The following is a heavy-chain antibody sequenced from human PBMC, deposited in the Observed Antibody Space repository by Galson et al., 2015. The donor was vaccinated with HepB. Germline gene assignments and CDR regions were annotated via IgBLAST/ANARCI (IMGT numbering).Heavy chain of an antibody. Sequence: SLRLSCAASGFTFSDYYMSWIRQAPGKGLEWVSYINSSSYTNYADSVKGRFTISRDNAKKSLYLQMDSLRAEDTAVYYCARGDDCGDFYFDYWGQGTLVTVSS. CDR1: GFTFSDYY. J-gene: IGHJ4*02. CDR3: ARGDDCGDFYFDY. D-gene: IGHD4-17*01. V-gene: IGHV3-11*05. CDR2: INSSSYT.